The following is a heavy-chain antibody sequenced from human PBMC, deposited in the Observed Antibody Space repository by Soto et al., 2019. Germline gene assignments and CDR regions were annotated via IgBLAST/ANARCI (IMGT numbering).Heavy chain of an antibody. CDR2: ISYDGSNK. CDR1: GFTFSSYG. Sequence: QVQLVESVGGVVQPGRSLRLSCAASGFTFSSYGMHWVRQAPGKGLEWVAVISYDGSNKYYADSVKGRFTISRDNSKNTLYLQINSLRAEDTPVYYCAKDRSAVRGPQTQGLDYWGQGTLVTVSS. V-gene: IGHV3-30*18. D-gene: IGHD3-10*01. J-gene: IGHJ4*02. CDR3: AKDRSAVRGPQTQGLDY.